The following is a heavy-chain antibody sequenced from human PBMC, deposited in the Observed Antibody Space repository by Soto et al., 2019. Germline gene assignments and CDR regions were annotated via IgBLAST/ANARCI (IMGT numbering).Heavy chain of an antibody. CDR2: ISYDGRNK. CDR3: ARDQDIVAPTRTGYYYYGMDV. J-gene: IGHJ6*02. CDR1: GFTFSNYG. Sequence: QVQLVESGGGVVQPGRSLRLSCAASGFTFSNYGMHWVRQAPGKGLEWVAVISYDGRNKYYAESVKGRFTISRDNSKNTLLMQMNSLRADDTAVYYCARDQDIVAPTRTGYYYYGMDVWGQGTTVTVSS. D-gene: IGHD5-12*01. V-gene: IGHV3-30*03.